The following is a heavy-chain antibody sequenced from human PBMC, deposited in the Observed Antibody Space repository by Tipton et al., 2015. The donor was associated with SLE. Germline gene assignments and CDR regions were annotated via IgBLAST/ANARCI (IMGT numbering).Heavy chain of an antibody. V-gene: IGHV4-38-2*02. Sequence: TLSLTCVVSGYSISSGYYWGLIRQPPGKGLEWIGSLSYNGVTAYNPSLRNRVTIFGDRSQNHFPLSLTSVTAADTAVYYCARELGHGGDSDYWGQGTLVTVSS. CDR1: GYSISSGYY. CDR3: ARELGHGGDSDY. CDR2: LSYNGVT. J-gene: IGHJ4*02. D-gene: IGHD3/OR15-3a*01.